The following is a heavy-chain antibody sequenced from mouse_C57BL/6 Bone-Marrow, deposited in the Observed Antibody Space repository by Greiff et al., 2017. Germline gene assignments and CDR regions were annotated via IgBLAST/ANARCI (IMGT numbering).Heavy chain of an antibody. CDR3: SRATMGSWFAY. CDR2: IHPNSGST. D-gene: IGHD1-1*02. V-gene: IGHV1-64*01. Sequence: QVQLKQPGAELVKPGASVKLSCKASGYTFTSYWMHWVKQRPGQGLEWIGMIHPNSGSTNYNEKFKSKATLTVDKSSSTAYMQLSSLTAEDSAVYYWSRATMGSWFAYWGQGTLVTISA. J-gene: IGHJ3*01. CDR1: GYTFTSYW.